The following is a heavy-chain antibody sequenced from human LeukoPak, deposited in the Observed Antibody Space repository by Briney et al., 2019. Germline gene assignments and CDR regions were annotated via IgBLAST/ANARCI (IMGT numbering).Heavy chain of an antibody. J-gene: IGHJ6*03. D-gene: IGHD2-2*01. CDR1: GGTFSSYA. CDR2: IIPTFGTA. Sequence: ASVKVSCKASGGTFSSYAVSWVRQAPGQGLEWMGGIIPTFGTANYAQKFQGRVTITTDESTSTAYMELSSLRSEDTAVYYCARGDCSSTSCYRDYYYYYMDVWGKGTTVTVSS. CDR3: ARGDCSSTSCYRDYYYYYMDV. V-gene: IGHV1-69*05.